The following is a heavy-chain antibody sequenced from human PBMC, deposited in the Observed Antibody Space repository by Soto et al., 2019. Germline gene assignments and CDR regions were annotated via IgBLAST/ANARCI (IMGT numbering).Heavy chain of an antibody. CDR1: TFTFSAYW. J-gene: IGHJ6*02. V-gene: IGHV3-7*01. Sequence: EVQLVESGGGLVQPGGSLRLSCAASTFTFSAYWMTWVRQAPGKGLEWVANIKGDGSEKYYVDSVKGRFTISRDNAKDSLYLQMNSLRDEDTAVYYCVRSYHYFDFWGGGSRGGYFYGMDVWGQGTTVTVSS. CDR2: IKGDGSEK. CDR3: VRSYHYFDFWGGGSRGGYFYGMDV. D-gene: IGHD3-3*01.